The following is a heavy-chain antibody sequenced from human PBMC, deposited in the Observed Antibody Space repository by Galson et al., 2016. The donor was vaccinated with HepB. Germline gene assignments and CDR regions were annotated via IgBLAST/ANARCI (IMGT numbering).Heavy chain of an antibody. D-gene: IGHD3-10*02. J-gene: IGHJ4*02. Sequence: SLRLSCAGSGFTFSSNWMSWVRRAPGKGLEWVAADSMDGRRKFYSDSVRGRFTISRDNSNNMLFLQMDSLRPDDTAVYYCAKRHEFCPPVGCSVDYWGQGTLVSVSS. CDR2: DSMDGRRK. CDR1: GFTFSSNW. V-gene: IGHV3-30*18. CDR3: AKRHEFCPPVGCSVDY.